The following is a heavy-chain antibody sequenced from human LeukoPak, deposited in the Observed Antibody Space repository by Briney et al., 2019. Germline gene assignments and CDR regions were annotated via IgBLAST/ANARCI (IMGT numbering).Heavy chain of an antibody. CDR2: INHSGST. CDR3: ARCWPHELYDAFDI. D-gene: IGHD1-26*01. CDR1: GGSFSGYY. J-gene: IGHJ3*02. V-gene: IGHV4-34*01. Sequence: PSETLSLTCAVYGGSFSGYYWSWIRQPPGKGLEWIGEINHSGSTNYNPSLKSRVTISVDTSKNQFSLKLSSVTAADTAVYYCARCWPHELYDAFDIWGQGTMVTVSS.